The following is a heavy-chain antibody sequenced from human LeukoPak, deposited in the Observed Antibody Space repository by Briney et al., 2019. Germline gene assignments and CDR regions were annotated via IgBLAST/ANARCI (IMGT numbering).Heavy chain of an antibody. CDR2: IWFSGSNK. V-gene: IGHV3-33*06. Sequence: GRSLRLSCAASGFTFSSYGMHWVRQAPGKGLEWVAVIWFSGSNKYYADSVKGRFTISRDNSKNTLYLQMNSLRAEDTAVYYCAKDYERFYYYMDVWGKGTTVTVSS. D-gene: IGHD3-3*01. CDR1: GFTFSSYG. CDR3: AKDYERFYYYMDV. J-gene: IGHJ6*03.